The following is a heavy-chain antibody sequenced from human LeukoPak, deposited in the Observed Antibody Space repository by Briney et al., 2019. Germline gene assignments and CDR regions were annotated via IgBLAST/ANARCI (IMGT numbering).Heavy chain of an antibody. CDR3: ARANHFDWFKPTSIYFDY. Sequence: ASATVSCKASGYTFTGYYMHWVRQAPGQGFEWMGWINPNSGGTNYAQKFQGWVTMTRDTSISTAYMELSRLRSDDTAVYYCARANHFDWFKPTSIYFDYWGQGTLVTVSS. D-gene: IGHD3-9*01. V-gene: IGHV1-2*04. CDR2: INPNSGGT. CDR1: GYTFTGYY. J-gene: IGHJ4*02.